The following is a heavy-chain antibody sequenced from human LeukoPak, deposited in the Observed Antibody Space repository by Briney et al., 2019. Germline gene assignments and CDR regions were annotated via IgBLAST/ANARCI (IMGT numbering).Heavy chain of an antibody. CDR3: AKRVPYTSSSVYFDY. V-gene: IGHV3-23*01. CDR1: GFTFSSYG. D-gene: IGHD6-6*01. Sequence: GGSLRLSCAASGFTFSSYGMSWVRQAPGKGLEWVSSISDDGRSTYYADSVKGRFTISKDNSKNTMYLQMNNLRAEDTAIYYCAKRVPYTSSSVYFDYWGQGTLVTVSS. J-gene: IGHJ4*02. CDR2: ISDDGRST.